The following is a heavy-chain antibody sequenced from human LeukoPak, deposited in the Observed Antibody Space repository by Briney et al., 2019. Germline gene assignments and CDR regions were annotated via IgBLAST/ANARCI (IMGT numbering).Heavy chain of an antibody. Sequence: GGSLRLSCTVSGSTFSSYAMSWVRQAPGKGLEWVSAISSTGGNTYHADSVKGRFTISRDNSKNTLYLQMNSLRVEDTAVYYCARRGESTNYGDYRFDSWGQGTLVIVSS. CDR2: ISSTGGNT. J-gene: IGHJ4*02. V-gene: IGHV3-23*01. D-gene: IGHD4-17*01. CDR3: ARRGESTNYGDYRFDS. CDR1: GSTFSSYA.